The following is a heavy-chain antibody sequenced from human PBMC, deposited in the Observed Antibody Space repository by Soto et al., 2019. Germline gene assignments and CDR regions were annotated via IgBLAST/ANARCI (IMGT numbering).Heavy chain of an antibody. CDR3: ARGLYNFDY. J-gene: IGHJ4*02. CDR1: GGSFSGYY. V-gene: IGHV4-34*01. CDR2: INHSGST. D-gene: IGHD1-1*01. Sequence: SETLSLTCAVYGGSFSGYYWSWIRQPPGKGLEWIGEINHSGSTNYNPSLKSRVTISVDTSKNQFSLKLSSVTAADTAVYYCARGLYNFDYWGQGTLVTVSS.